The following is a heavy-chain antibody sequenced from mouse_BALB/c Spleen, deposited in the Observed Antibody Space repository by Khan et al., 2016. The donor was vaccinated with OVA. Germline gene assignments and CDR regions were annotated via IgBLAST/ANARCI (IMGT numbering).Heavy chain of an antibody. D-gene: IGHD1-1*01. J-gene: IGHJ2*01. CDR3: ARSVTITTVVATDFDY. Sequence: VQLKESGPGLVKPSQSLSLTCTVTGYSITSDYAWNWIRQFPGNKREWMGYISYSGRPSYNPSLKSRISITRDTSKNQFFLQLNSVTTEDTATYYCARSVTITTVVATDFDYWGQGTTLTVSS. V-gene: IGHV3-2*02. CDR2: ISYSGRP. CDR1: GYSITSDYA.